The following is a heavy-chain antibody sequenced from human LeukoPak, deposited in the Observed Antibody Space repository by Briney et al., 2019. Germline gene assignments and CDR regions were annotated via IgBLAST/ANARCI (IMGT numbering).Heavy chain of an antibody. V-gene: IGHV3-23*01. CDR2: MSGGGGST. Sequence: GGSLRLSCAASGFTFSSYGMSWVRQAPGKGLEWVSAMSGGGGSTFYADSVKGRFTISRDNSKNTLYLQMNSLRAEDTAVYYCARGVGATRTGYYYYYGMDVWGQGTTVTVSS. J-gene: IGHJ6*02. CDR1: GFTFSSYG. D-gene: IGHD1-26*01. CDR3: ARGVGATRTGYYYYYGMDV.